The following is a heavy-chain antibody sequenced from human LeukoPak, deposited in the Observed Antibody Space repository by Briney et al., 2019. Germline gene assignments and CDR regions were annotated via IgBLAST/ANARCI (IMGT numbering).Heavy chain of an antibody. CDR3: ASVYDSSGYYPF. Sequence: SETLSLTCTVSGGSISSYYWSWIRQPPGKGLEWIGYIYYSGSTNYSPSLKSRVTISVDTSKNQFSLKLSSVTAADTAVYYCASVYDSSGYYPFWGQGTLVTVSS. D-gene: IGHD3-22*01. J-gene: IGHJ4*02. CDR1: GGSISSYY. CDR2: IYYSGST. V-gene: IGHV4-59*12.